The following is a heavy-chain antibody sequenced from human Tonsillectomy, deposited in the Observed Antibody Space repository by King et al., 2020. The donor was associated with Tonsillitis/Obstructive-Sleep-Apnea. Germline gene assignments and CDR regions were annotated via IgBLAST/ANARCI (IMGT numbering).Heavy chain of an antibody. J-gene: IGHJ4*02. CDR2: IKQDGSEK. D-gene: IGHD5-18*01. V-gene: IGHV3-7*03. CDR3: ARTLGTTAMAFYFYY. Sequence: VQLVESGGGLVQPGGSLRISCAASGFTFSSYWMSWVRQAPGKGLEWVANIKQDGSEKYYVDSVKGRFTISRDNAKNSLYLQMNSLRAEDTAVYYCARTLGTTAMAFYFYYCGQGTLVTVSS. CDR1: GFTFSSYW.